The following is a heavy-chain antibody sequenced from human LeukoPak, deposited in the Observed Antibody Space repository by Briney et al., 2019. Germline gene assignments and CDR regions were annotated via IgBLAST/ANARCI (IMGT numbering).Heavy chain of an antibody. D-gene: IGHD3-10*01. J-gene: IGHJ4*02. CDR1: GFTFGSYL. V-gene: IGHV3-7*04. Sequence: PGGSLRLSCTASGFTFGSYLMSWVRLTPGKGLEWVANIKKDGSEKYYVDSVKGRFTISRDDAKNSLYLQMNSLRAEDTAVYYCAREGRGLRSPRFGESPRFDSWGQGTLVTVSS. CDR3: AREGRGLRSPRFGESPRFDS. CDR2: IKKDGSEK.